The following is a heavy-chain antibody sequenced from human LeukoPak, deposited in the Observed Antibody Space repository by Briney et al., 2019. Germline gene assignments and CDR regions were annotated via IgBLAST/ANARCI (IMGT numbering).Heavy chain of an antibody. J-gene: IGHJ5*02. CDR2: IYYSGST. CDR1: GGSISSYY. D-gene: IGHD6-13*01. Sequence: PSETLSLTCTVSGGSISSYYWSWIRQPPGKGLEWIGYIYYSGSTYYNPSLKSRVTISVDTSKNQFSLKLSSVTAADTAVYYCARVFAGTRGIRLDWFDPWGQGTLVTVSS. V-gene: IGHV4-59*12. CDR3: ARVFAGTRGIRLDWFDP.